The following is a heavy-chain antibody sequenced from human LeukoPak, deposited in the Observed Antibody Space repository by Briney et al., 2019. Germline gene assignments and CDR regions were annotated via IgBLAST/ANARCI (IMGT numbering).Heavy chain of an antibody. CDR1: GFTVSSNY. Sequence: PGGSLRLSCAASGFTVSSNYMSWVRQAPGKGLEWVSVIYSGGSTYYADSVKGRFTISRDNSKNTLYLQMNSLRAEDTAVYYCAKAQSLAAAGTTPFDYWGQGTLVSVSS. CDR2: IYSGGST. CDR3: AKAQSLAAAGTTPFDY. D-gene: IGHD6-13*01. J-gene: IGHJ4*02. V-gene: IGHV3-66*01.